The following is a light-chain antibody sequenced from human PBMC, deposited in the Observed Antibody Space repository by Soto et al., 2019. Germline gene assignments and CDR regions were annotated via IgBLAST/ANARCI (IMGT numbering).Light chain of an antibody. Sequence: DIQMTQSPSSLSASVGDRVTITCRASQSISSYLNWYQQKPGKASKLLIYAASSLQSGVPSRFSGSGSGTDFTLTISSLQPEDVATYYCQQSYSTPRTFGQGTKVDIK. V-gene: IGKV1-39*01. CDR3: QQSYSTPRT. CDR1: QSISSY. CDR2: AAS. J-gene: IGKJ1*01.